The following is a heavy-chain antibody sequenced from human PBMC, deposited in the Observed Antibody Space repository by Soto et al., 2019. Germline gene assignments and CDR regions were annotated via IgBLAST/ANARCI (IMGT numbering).Heavy chain of an antibody. Sequence: EVQLLESGGGLVQPGGSLRLSCAASGFTFSSYAMSWVRQAPGKGLEWVSAISGSGGSTYYADSVKGRFTISRDNSKNTLYLQMNSLRAEDTAVYYCAKDDYSSRGRLPGYYFDYWGQGTLVTVSS. CDR3: AKDDYSSRGRLPGYYFDY. D-gene: IGHD4-4*01. CDR1: GFTFSSYA. V-gene: IGHV3-23*01. CDR2: ISGSGGST. J-gene: IGHJ4*02.